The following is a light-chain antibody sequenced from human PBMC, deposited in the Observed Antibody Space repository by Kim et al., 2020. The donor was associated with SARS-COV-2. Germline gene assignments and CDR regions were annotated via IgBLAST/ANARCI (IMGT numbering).Light chain of an antibody. V-gene: IGLV1-51*01. CDR3: GTWDSSLSAVV. CDR2: DNN. J-gene: IGLJ2*01. CDR1: SSNIGNNY. Sequence: QSVLTQPPSVSAAPGQKVTISCSGSSSNIGNNYVSWYQQLPGTAPKLLIYDNNKRPSGIPDRFSGSNSGTSATLGITGLQTGDEADYYCGTWDSSLSAVVFGGGTQLTVL.